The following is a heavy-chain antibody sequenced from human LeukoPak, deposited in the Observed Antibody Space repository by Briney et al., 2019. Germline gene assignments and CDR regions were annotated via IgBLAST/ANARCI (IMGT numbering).Heavy chain of an antibody. CDR2: ISWDGGST. J-gene: IGHJ3*01. Sequence: PGGSLRLSCAASGFTFDDYAMHWVRQAPGKGLEWVSLISWDGGSTYYADSVKGRFTISRDNAKNSLYLQMNSLRAEDTAVYYCTCDLDRSDGLWGQGTMVTVSS. CDR3: TCDLDRSDGL. D-gene: IGHD2-8*01. V-gene: IGHV3-43D*03. CDR1: GFTFDDYA.